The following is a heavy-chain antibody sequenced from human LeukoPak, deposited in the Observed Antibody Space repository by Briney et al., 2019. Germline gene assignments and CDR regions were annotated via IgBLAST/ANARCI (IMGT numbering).Heavy chain of an antibody. V-gene: IGHV3-21*01. CDR3: ARDRWEPLTVFDY. Sequence: GGSLRLSCAASGFTFSSYSMNGVRQARGKGREWLSAISSSSSYIYYADSVKGRFTISRDNAKNSLYLQMNSLRAEDTAVYYCARDRWEPLTVFDYWGQGTLVTVSS. CDR1: GFTFSSYS. CDR2: ISSSSSYI. J-gene: IGHJ4*02. D-gene: IGHD1-26*01.